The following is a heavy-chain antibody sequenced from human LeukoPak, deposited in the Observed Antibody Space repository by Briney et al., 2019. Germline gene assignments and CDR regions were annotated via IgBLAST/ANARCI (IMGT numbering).Heavy chain of an antibody. CDR1: GFTFDDYA. CDR3: AKGYYYDSSGYYGDDAFDI. CDR2: ISWNSGSI. V-gene: IGHV3-9*03. D-gene: IGHD3-22*01. J-gene: IGHJ3*02. Sequence: GGSLRLSCAASGFTFDDYAMHWVRQAPGKGLEWVSGISWNSGSIGYADSVKGRFTISRDNAKNSLYLQMNSLRAEDMALYYCAKGYYYDSSGYYGDDAFDIWGQGTMVTVSS.